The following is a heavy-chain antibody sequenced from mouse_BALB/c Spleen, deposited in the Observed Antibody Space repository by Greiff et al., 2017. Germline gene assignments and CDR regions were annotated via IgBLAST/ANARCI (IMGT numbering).Heavy chain of an antibody. CDR2: INPSTGYT. CDR1: GYTFTSYW. Sequence: VQLQQSGAELAKPGASVKMSCKASGYTFTSYWMHWVKQRPGQGLEWIGYINPSTGYTEYNQKFKDKATLTADKSSSTAYMQLSSLTSEDSAVYYCARISYFDYWGQGTTLTVSS. CDR3: ARISYFDY. J-gene: IGHJ2*01. V-gene: IGHV1-7*01.